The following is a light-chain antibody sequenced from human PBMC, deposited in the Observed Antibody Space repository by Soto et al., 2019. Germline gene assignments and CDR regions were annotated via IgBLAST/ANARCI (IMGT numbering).Light chain of an antibody. J-gene: IGKJ5*01. V-gene: IGKV1-5*03. CDR1: QSISSW. CDR2: KAS. Sequence: DIQMTQSPSTLSASVGDRVTITCRASQSISSWLAWYQQKAGNAPKSLIYKASSLESGVPSRFSGSGSGTEFTLTISSLQPDDFATYYCQQYLSYPITFGQGTPLEIK. CDR3: QQYLSYPIT.